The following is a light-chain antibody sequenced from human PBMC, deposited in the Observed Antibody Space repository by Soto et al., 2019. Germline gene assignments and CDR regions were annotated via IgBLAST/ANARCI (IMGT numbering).Light chain of an antibody. CDR3: QQYNSYPWT. Sequence: DIQMTQSPSSLSASVGYRVIITCLASQSISNHLNWYQQKPGKAPKLLIYDASSLESGVPSRFSGSGSGTEFTLTITSLQPDDFATYYCQQYNSYPWTFGQGTKVDIK. CDR2: DAS. V-gene: IGKV1-5*01. J-gene: IGKJ1*01. CDR1: QSISNH.